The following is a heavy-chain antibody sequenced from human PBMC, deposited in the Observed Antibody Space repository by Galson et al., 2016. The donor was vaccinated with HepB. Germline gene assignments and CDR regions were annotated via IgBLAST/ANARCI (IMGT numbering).Heavy chain of an antibody. CDR3: ARGSYFYDSSGYATSAEYFQV. CDR1: GGSVATSTW. D-gene: IGHD3-22*01. J-gene: IGHJ1*01. CDR2: IYHSGST. V-gene: IGHV4-4*02. Sequence: SETLSLTCAVSGGSVATSTWWSWVRRPPGKGLEWIGEIYHSGSTNYNPSLKSRVTISVDKSKNQFSLKMRSVTAADTAVYYCARGSYFYDSSGYATSAEYFQVWGQGTLVTVS.